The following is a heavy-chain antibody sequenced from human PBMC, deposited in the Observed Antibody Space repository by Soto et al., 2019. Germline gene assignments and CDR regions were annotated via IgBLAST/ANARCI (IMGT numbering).Heavy chain of an antibody. CDR3: AKQTLWFGELFPFDY. D-gene: IGHD3-10*01. CDR1: GFTFSSYA. J-gene: IGHJ4*02. CDR2: ISGSGGST. V-gene: IGHV3-23*01. Sequence: GGSLRLSCAASGFTFSSYAMSWVRQAPGKGLKWVSAISGSGGSTYYADSVKGRFTISRDNSKNTLYLQMNSLRAEDTAVYYCAKQTLWFGELFPFDYWGQGTLVTVSS.